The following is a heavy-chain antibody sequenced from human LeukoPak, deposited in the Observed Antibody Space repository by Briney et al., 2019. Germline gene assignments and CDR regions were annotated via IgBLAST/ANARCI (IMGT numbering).Heavy chain of an antibody. D-gene: IGHD2-2*01. CDR3: ARDRYCSSTSCFIGRFDP. CDR1: GYTFTGYY. V-gene: IGHV1-2*02. J-gene: IGHJ5*02. CDR2: INPNTGGT. Sequence: ASVKVSCKASGYTFTGYYMHWVRQAPGQGLEWMGWINPNTGGTNYAQNFQGRVTMTRDTSISTAYLDLSGLTSDDTAMHYCARDRYCSSTSCFIGRFDPWGQGTLVTVSS.